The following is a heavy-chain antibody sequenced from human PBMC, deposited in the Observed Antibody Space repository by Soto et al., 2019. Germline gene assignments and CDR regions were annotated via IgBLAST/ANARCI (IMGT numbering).Heavy chain of an antibody. J-gene: IGHJ6*02. CDR3: ARGVATNHYYYYYGMDV. V-gene: IGHV1-46*01. CDR1: GYTFTSYY. Sequence: ASVKVSCKASGYTFTSYYMHWVRQAPGQGLEWMGIINPSGGSTSYAQKFQGRVTMTRDTSTSTVYMELSSLRSEDTAVYYCARGVATNHYYYYYGMDVWGQGTTVTVSS. D-gene: IGHD5-12*01. CDR2: INPSGGST.